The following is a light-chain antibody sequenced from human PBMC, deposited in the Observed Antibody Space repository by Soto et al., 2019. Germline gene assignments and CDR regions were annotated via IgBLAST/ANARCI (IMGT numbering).Light chain of an antibody. J-gene: IGLJ2*01. V-gene: IGLV3-1*01. CDR3: QAWDSPTLV. CDR1: KLGDKY. Sequence: SYELTQPPSVSVSPGQTASITCSGDKLGDKYACWYQQKPGQSPVLVIYQDSKRPSGIPERFSGSNSGNTATLTISGTQAIDEADYYCQAWDSPTLVFGGGTNLTVL. CDR2: QDS.